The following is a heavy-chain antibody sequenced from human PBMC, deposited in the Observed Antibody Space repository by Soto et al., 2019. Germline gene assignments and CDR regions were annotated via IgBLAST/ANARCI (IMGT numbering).Heavy chain of an antibody. Sequence: EVQLVESGGGLVKPGGSLRLSCATSGFTFSSFDMDWVRQAPGKGLEWVSSIHRASTYIYYADSVRGRFTISRDNAKSSLYLQMNSLTGEDTAVYYCARRAVTTYHFFDYWGQGALVTVSS. CDR3: ARRAVTTYHFFDY. J-gene: IGHJ4*02. V-gene: IGHV3-21*06. D-gene: IGHD4-17*01. CDR1: GFTFSSFD. CDR2: IHRASTYI.